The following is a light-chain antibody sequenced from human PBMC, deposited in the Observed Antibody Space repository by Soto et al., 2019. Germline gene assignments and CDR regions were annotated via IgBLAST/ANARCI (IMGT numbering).Light chain of an antibody. V-gene: IGKV1-5*03. CDR1: QSISSW. CDR3: QQYNSFIWT. CDR2: KAS. J-gene: IGKJ1*01. Sequence: DIQMTQSPSTLSGSVGDRVTIICRASQSISSWLAWYQQKGGKAPKLLISKASNLDSGVPSRFSGSGSGTEFNLTISSLQPEDFATYYCQQYNSFIWTFGQGTKVDIK.